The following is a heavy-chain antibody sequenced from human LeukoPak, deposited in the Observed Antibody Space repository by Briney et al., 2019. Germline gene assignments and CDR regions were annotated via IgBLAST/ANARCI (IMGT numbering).Heavy chain of an antibody. CDR3: AKDRYGSGSYPNWFDP. V-gene: IGHV3-23*01. CDR1: GFTFSSYA. D-gene: IGHD3-10*01. Sequence: GGSQRLSCAASGFTFSSYAMSWVRQAPGKGLEWVSAISGSGGSTYYADSVKGRFTISRDNSKNTLYLQMNSLRAEDTAVYYCAKDRYGSGSYPNWFDPWGQGTLVTVSS. CDR2: ISGSGGST. J-gene: IGHJ5*02.